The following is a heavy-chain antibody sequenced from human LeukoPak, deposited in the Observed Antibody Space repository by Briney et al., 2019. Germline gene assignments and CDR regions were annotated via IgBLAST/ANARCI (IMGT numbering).Heavy chain of an antibody. V-gene: IGHV5-51*07. J-gene: IGHJ4*02. Sequence: GESLTISCKGSGYTFTSYWIDWVHQMPGKGLEWMGIIYPGDSDTRYSPSFQGQVTFSADKSISTAYLQWRSLKASDTAMYYCARRMGNRQRAAGDYWGQGTLVTVSS. CDR3: ARRMGNRQRAAGDY. CDR1: GYTFTSYW. CDR2: IYPGDSDT. D-gene: IGHD1-14*01.